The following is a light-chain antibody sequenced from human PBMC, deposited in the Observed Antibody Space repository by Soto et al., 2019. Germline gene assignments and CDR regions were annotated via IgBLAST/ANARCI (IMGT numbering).Light chain of an antibody. Sequence: QSVLTQPPSASATPGQRVTISCSGSFSNIGSNLVCWYQQLPGTAPKLLIYSNSQRPSGVPDRFSGSKSGTSASLAISGLRSEDEATYYCAAWDDSLSRPEFGGGTKVTVL. CDR2: SNS. V-gene: IGLV1-47*02. CDR1: FSNIGSNL. J-gene: IGLJ2*01. CDR3: AAWDDSLSRPE.